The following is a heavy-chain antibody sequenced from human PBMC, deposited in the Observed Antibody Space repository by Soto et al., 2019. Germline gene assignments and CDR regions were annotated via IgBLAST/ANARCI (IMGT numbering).Heavy chain of an antibody. CDR2: IYYSGST. V-gene: IGHV4-59*12. D-gene: IGHD6-19*01. J-gene: IGHJ4*01. Sequence: SETLSLTCSVSGGSIRSYYWSWIRQPPGKGLEWIGYIYYSGSTNYNPSLKGRFTISRDNAKNSLYLQMTSLRDEDTAVYYCARSVEGHFDFWGQGTLVTVSS. CDR3: ARSVEGHFDF. CDR1: GGSIRSYY.